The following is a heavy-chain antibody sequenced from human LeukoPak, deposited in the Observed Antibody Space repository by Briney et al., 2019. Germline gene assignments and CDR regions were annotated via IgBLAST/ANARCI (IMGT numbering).Heavy chain of an antibody. CDR3: ARDSAKYYFDY. J-gene: IGHJ4*02. Sequence: SSETLSLTCTVSGGSISSGDYYWSWIRQHPGKGLEWIGYIYYSGSTYYNPSLKSRVTISVDTSKNQFSLKLSSVTAADTAVYYCARDSAKYYFDYWGQGTLVTVSS. CDR2: IYYSGST. CDR1: GGSISSGDYY. V-gene: IGHV4-31*03.